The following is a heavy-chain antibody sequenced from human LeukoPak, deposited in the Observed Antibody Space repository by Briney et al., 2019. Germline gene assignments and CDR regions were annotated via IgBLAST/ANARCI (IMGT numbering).Heavy chain of an antibody. J-gene: IGHJ4*02. D-gene: IGHD2-15*01. Sequence: VASVKVSCKASGYTFTSYGISWVRQAPGQGLEWMGWISAYNGNTNYAQKLQGRVTMTTDTSTSTAYMELSSLRSDDTAVYYCARDFFHGHCGGLSCFLLDYWGQGSLVTVSS. CDR1: GYTFTSYG. CDR3: ARDFFHGHCGGLSCFLLDY. V-gene: IGHV1-18*01. CDR2: ISAYNGNT.